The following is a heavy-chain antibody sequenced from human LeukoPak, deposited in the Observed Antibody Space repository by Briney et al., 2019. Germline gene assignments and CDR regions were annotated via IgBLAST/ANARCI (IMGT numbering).Heavy chain of an antibody. D-gene: IGHD2-15*01. J-gene: IGHJ5*02. Sequence: GGSLRLSCAASGITFSNYAMSWVRQAPGKGLEWVSAISGSGGSTYYADSVKGRFTISRDNSKNTLYLQMNSLRAEDTAVYYCAKANVVAAMADWFDPWGQGTLVTVSS. CDR1: GITFSNYA. CDR3: AKANVVAAMADWFDP. V-gene: IGHV3-23*01. CDR2: ISGSGGST.